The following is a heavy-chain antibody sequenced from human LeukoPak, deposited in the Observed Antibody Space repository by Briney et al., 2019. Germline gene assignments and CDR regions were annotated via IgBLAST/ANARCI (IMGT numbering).Heavy chain of an antibody. CDR1: GGSISSSSYY. Sequence: SETLSLTCTVSGGSISSSSYYWGWIRQPPGKGLEWIGSIYYSGSTYYNPSLKSRVTISVDTSKNQFSLKLSSVTAADTAVYYCASQPHCSGGSCHDYWGQGTLVTVSS. CDR3: ASQPHCSGGSCHDY. V-gene: IGHV4-39*07. CDR2: IYYSGST. D-gene: IGHD2-15*01. J-gene: IGHJ4*02.